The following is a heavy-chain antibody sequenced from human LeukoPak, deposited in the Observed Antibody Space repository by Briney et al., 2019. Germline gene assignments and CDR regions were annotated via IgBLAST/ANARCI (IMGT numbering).Heavy chain of an antibody. Sequence: GGSLRLSCAASGFTFSSCSMNWVRQAPGKGLEWVSSISSSSSYIYYADSVKGRFTISRDNAKNSLYLQMNSLRAEDTAVYYCARGAIMTTVTPYYYYYMDVWGKGTTVTVSS. J-gene: IGHJ6*03. CDR3: ARGAIMTTVTPYYYYYMDV. CDR1: GFTFSSCS. V-gene: IGHV3-21*01. CDR2: ISSSSSYI. D-gene: IGHD4-11*01.